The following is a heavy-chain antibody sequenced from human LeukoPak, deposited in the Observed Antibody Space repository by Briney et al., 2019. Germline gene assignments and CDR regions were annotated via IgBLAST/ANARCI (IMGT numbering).Heavy chain of an antibody. Sequence: GXSLRLSCAASGFTFSGSAMHWVRQASGKGMERVGRIRSKANSYATAYAASVKGRFTISRDDSKNTAYLQMNSLKTEDTAVYYCTRLRPAVAATTDYWGQGTLVTVSS. CDR1: GFTFSGSA. D-gene: IGHD6-19*01. CDR3: TRLRPAVAATTDY. J-gene: IGHJ4*02. V-gene: IGHV3-73*01. CDR2: IRSKANSYAT.